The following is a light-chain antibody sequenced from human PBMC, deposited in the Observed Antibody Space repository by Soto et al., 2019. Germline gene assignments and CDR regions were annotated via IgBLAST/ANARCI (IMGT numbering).Light chain of an antibody. J-gene: IGKJ4*01. CDR2: LGS. V-gene: IGKV2-28*01. CDR3: MQALQTSFT. Sequence: DIVMTQSPLSLSVTPGEPASISCRSSQSLLHSNGYNYLDWYLQKPGQSPQLLIYLGSNRASGVPDRFSGSGSGTDFTLKISRVEAEDVGVYYCMQALQTSFTFGGGTKVEIK. CDR1: QSLLHSNGYNY.